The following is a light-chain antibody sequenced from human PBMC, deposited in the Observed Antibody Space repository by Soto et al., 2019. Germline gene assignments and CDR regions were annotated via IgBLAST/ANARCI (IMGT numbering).Light chain of an antibody. J-gene: IGLJ1*01. CDR2: EVS. V-gene: IGLV2-14*01. CDR3: SSYTSRG. CDR1: SSDVGGYNY. Sequence: QSVLTQPASVSGSPGQSITISCTGTSSDVGGYNYVSWYQQHPGKAPKLMIYEVSNRPSGVSTRFSGSKSGNTASLTISGLQAEDEADYYCSSYTSRGFGTGTKVTVL.